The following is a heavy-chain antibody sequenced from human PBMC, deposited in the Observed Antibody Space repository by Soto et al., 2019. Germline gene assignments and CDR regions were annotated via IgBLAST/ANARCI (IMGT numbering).Heavy chain of an antibody. V-gene: IGHV3-23*01. D-gene: IGHD3-3*01. CDR1: GFTFNNYA. Sequence: GGSLRLSCAASGFTFNNYAMSWVRQAPGKGLEWVASISGSGDSTDHADSVKGRFTISRDTSKNTVYLQMGSLRAEDTAVYYCAKSTGRSGYSPFDYWGQGTLVTVSS. J-gene: IGHJ4*02. CDR3: AKSTGRSGYSPFDY. CDR2: ISGSGDST.